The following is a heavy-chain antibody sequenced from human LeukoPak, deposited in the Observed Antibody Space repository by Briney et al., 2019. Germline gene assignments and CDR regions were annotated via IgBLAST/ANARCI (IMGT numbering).Heavy chain of an antibody. J-gene: IGHJ4*02. CDR3: ARMRDSGYSYGYGY. CDR2: ISAYNGNT. CDR1: GYTFTSYG. D-gene: IGHD5-18*01. Sequence: ASVKVSCKASGYTFTSYGISWVRQAPGQGLEWMGWISAYNGNTNYAQKLQGRVTMTRDTSISTAYMELSRLRSDDTAVYYCARMRDSGYSYGYGYWGQGTLVTVSS. V-gene: IGHV1-18*01.